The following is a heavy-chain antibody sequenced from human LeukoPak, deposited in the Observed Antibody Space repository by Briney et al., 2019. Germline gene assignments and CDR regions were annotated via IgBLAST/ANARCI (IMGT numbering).Heavy chain of an antibody. CDR3: ASSSSWYNWFDP. Sequence: ASVKVSCKASGYTFTGYYMHWVRQAPGQGLEWMGWINPNSGGTNYAQRFQGRVTMTRDTSISTAYMELSRLRSDDTAVYYCASSSSWYNWFDPWGQGTLVTVSS. D-gene: IGHD6-13*01. V-gene: IGHV1-2*02. CDR1: GYTFTGYY. CDR2: INPNSGGT. J-gene: IGHJ5*02.